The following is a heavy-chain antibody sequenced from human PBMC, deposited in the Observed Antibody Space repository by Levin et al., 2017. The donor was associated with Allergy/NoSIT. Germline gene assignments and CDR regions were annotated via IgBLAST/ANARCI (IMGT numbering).Heavy chain of an antibody. D-gene: IGHD6-19*01. CDR2: VYYSGST. J-gene: IGHJ4*02. Sequence: PSETLSLTCTVSGGSISSYYWSWIRQPPGKGLEWIGYVYYSGSTNYNPSLKSRVTISVDTSKNQFSLKLSSVTAADTAVYYCARHGGWPKVSFDYWGQGTLVTVSS. CDR3: ARHGGWPKVSFDY. V-gene: IGHV4-59*08. CDR1: GGSISSYY.